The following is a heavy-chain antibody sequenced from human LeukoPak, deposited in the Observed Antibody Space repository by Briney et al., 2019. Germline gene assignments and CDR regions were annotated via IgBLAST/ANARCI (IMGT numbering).Heavy chain of an antibody. CDR1: GGSVSSNTYY. J-gene: IGHJ4*02. CDR3: ARGGSSVDY. V-gene: IGHV4-61*02. Sequence: PSQTLSLTCTVSGGSVSSNTYYWSWIRQPAGKGLEWIGRIYIGGSTNYSPSLTSRVSISIDTSKNQFSLKLSSVTAADTAVYYCARGGSSVDYWGQGTLVTVSS. D-gene: IGHD6-25*01. CDR2: IYIGGST.